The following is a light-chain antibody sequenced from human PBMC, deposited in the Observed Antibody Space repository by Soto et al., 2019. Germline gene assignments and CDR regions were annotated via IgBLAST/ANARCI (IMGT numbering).Light chain of an antibody. Sequence: DIQMTQSPSSLSASVGDRVTISCRASQTITTYLNWYQQKPGKAPKLLIYDASNLQTGVPSRFSGSGSGTDFTFTISGLQPEDIATFYCQQYDILLTFGGGTKVDIK. J-gene: IGKJ4*01. CDR3: QQYDILLT. V-gene: IGKV1-33*01. CDR2: DAS. CDR1: QTITTY.